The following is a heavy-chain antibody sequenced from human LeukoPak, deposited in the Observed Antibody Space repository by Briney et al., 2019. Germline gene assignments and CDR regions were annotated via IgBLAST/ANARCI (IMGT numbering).Heavy chain of an antibody. CDR3: AREYSSSREYNWFDP. CDR2: MNPNSGNT. V-gene: IGHV1-8*01. J-gene: IGHJ5*02. CDR1: GYTFTSYD. D-gene: IGHD6-6*01. Sequence: ASVKVSCKASGYTFTSYDIDWVRQATGQGLEWMGWMNPNSGNTGYAQKFQGRVTMTRNTSISTAYMELSSLRSEDTAVYYCAREYSSSREYNWFDPWGQGTLVTVSS.